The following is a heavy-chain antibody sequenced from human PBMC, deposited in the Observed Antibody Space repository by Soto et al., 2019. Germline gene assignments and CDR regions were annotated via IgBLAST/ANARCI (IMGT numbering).Heavy chain of an antibody. CDR1: GFTFNSYA. J-gene: IGHJ4*02. Sequence: EVQLLESGGGLVQPGGSLRLSCGGSGFTFNSYAMTWVRQAPGKGLEWVSAISGSGGTTYYANSVKGRVTISRDQSKDTLYLQMNSLRAEDTAIYYCAKDRHYGSGTYSDSYLAYWGQGTLVTVSS. CDR2: ISGSGGTT. CDR3: AKDRHYGSGTYSDSYLAY. D-gene: IGHD3-10*01. V-gene: IGHV3-23*01.